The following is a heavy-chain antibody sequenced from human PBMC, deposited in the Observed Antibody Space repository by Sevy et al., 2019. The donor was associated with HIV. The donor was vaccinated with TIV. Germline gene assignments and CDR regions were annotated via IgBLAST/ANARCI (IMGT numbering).Heavy chain of an antibody. V-gene: IGHV4-61*01. J-gene: IGHJ4*02. CDR1: GGSVSSGSYY. CDR2: IYYSGST. CDR3: ASLTRNDVVVPAAIVH. D-gene: IGHD2-2*01. Sequence: SETLSLTCTVSGGSVSSGSYYWSWIRQPPGKGLEWIGYIYYSGSTNYNPSLKSRVTISVDTSKNQFSLKLSSVTAADTAVYYCASLTRNDVVVPAAIVHWGQGTLVTVSS.